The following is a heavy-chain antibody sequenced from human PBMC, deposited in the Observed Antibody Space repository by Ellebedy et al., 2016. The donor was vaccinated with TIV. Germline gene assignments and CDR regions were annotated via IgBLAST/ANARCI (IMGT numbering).Heavy chain of an antibody. CDR3: ARDLGPWRDYYYYGMDV. CDR2: ISSSSSYI. D-gene: IGHD3-16*01. V-gene: IGHV3-21*01. Sequence: GESLKISXAASGFTFSSYSMNWDRQAPGKGLEWVSSISSSSSYIYYADSVKGRFTISRDNAKNSLYLQMNSLRAEDTAVYYCARDLGPWRDYYYYGMDVWGQGTTVTVSS. J-gene: IGHJ6*02. CDR1: GFTFSSYS.